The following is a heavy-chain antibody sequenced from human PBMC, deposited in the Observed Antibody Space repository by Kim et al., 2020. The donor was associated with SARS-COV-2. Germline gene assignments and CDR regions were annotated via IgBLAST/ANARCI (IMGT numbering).Heavy chain of an antibody. J-gene: IGHJ4*02. D-gene: IGHD3-22*01. CDR3: ARQYYYDSSGRAYFDY. V-gene: IGHV5-51*01. Sequence: GESLKISCKGSGYSFTSYWIGWVRQMPGKGLEWMGIIYPGDSDTRYSPSFQGQVTISADKSISTAYLQWSSLKASDTAMYYCARQYYYDSSGRAYFDYWGQGTLVTVSS. CDR1: GYSFTSYW. CDR2: IYPGDSDT.